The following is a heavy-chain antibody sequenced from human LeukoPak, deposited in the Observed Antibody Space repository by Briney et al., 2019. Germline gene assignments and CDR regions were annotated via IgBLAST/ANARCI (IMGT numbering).Heavy chain of an antibody. Sequence: ASETLSLTCTVSGGSISSYYWSWIRQPPGKGLEWIGYIYTSGSTNYNPSLKSRVTISVDTSKTQFSLKLSSVTAADTAVYYCASQGLGSYPFDYWGQGTLVTVSS. V-gene: IGHV4-4*09. CDR1: GGSISSYY. J-gene: IGHJ4*02. CDR3: ASQGLGSYPFDY. CDR2: IYTSGST. D-gene: IGHD1-26*01.